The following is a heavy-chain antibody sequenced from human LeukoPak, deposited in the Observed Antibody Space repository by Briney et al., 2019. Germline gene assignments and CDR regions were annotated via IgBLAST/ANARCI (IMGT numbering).Heavy chain of an antibody. CDR1: GFTFSNAW. J-gene: IGHJ4*02. CDR2: IKSKTDGGTS. Sequence: PGGSLRLSCAASGFTFSNAWMSWVRQAPGKGLGWVGRIKSKTDGGTSDYAAPVKGRFTISRDDSKNTLYLQMNSLKTEDTAVYYCRATGTSVVDYWGQGTLVTVSS. CDR3: RATGTSVVDY. D-gene: IGHD1-26*01. V-gene: IGHV3-15*01.